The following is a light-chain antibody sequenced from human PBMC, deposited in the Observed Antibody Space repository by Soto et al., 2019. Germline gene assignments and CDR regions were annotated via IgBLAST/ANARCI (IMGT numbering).Light chain of an antibody. CDR1: QGISNY. CDR3: EKYNSAPWT. J-gene: IGKJ1*01. CDR2: AAS. Sequence: DIQVTQSPSSLSAAVGERVTITCRASQGISNYLAWYQQKPGKVPKLLIYAASTLQSGVPSRFSGSGSGTDFTLTISSLQPEDVATYYCEKYNSAPWTFGQGTKVDI. V-gene: IGKV1-27*01.